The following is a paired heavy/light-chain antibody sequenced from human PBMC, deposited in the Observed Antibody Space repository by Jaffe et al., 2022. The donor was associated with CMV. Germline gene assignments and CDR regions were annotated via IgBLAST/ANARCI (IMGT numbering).Light chain of an antibody. CDR2: DAS. CDR1: QSVSSY. V-gene: IGKV3-11*01. J-gene: IGKJ2*01. CDR3: QQRSNWPPGYT. Sequence: EIVLTQSPATLSLSPGERATLSCRASQSVSSYLAWYQQKPGQAPRLLIYDASNRATGIPARFSGSGSGTDFTLTISSLEPEDFAVYYCQQRSNWPPGYTFGQGTKLEIK.
Heavy chain of an antibody. CDR1: GFTFGDYA. CDR2: IRSRPYGGTT. CDR3: TRDPIVVVAARRGPVLEPSNKRKYYYYMDV. D-gene: IGHD2-15*01. V-gene: IGHV3-49*04. Sequence: EVQLVESGGGLVHPGRSLRLSCTASGFTFGDYAMSWVRQPPGKGLEWVSFIRSRPYGGTTEYTASVKGRFTISRDDSKSIAYLQMNSLQTEDTAVYYCTRDPIVVVAARRGPVLEPSNKRKYYYYMDVWGKGTTVTVSS. J-gene: IGHJ6*03.